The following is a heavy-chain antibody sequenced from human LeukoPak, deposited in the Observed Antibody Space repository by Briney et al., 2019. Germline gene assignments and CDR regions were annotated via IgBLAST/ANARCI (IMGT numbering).Heavy chain of an antibody. CDR3: ARPLVVGIAVGAFDL. CDR2: MYPGHSDT. V-gene: IGHV5-51*01. Sequence: GESLKISCKVSGYTFTSYYIAWVRQMPGKGLEWMAIMYPGHSDTRYSPSFQGQATISADRSISTAYLQWSSLQAPDTAIYYCARPLVVGIAVGAFDLWGQGTLVTVSS. CDR1: GYTFTSYY. D-gene: IGHD2-21*01. J-gene: IGHJ3*01.